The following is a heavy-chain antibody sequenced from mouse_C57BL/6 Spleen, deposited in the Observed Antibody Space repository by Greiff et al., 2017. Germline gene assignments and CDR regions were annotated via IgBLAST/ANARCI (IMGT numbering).Heavy chain of an antibody. CDR2: ISDGGSYT. V-gene: IGHV5-4*01. D-gene: IGHD2-12*01. J-gene: IGHJ2*01. Sequence: EVKVEESGGGLVKPGGSLKLSCAASGFTFSSYAMSWVRQTPEKRLEWVATISDGGSYTYYPDNVKGRFTISRDNAKNNLYLQMSHLKSEDTAMYYCARDNYSDYWGQGTTLTVSS. CDR3: ARDNYSDY. CDR1: GFTFSSYA.